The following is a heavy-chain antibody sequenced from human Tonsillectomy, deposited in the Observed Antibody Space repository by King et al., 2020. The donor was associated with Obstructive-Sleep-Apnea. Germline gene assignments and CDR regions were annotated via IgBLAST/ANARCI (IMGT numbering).Heavy chain of an antibody. CDR3: ARIVEGSSWYALDY. CDR2: IDWDDDK. CDR1: GFSLTTHAMC. D-gene: IGHD6-13*01. V-gene: IGHV2-70*01. Sequence: VTLKESGPALVKPTQTLTLTCTFSGFSLTTHAMCVSWIRQPPGKALEWLALIDWDDDKYYSTSLKNRLTISKDTSKNQVVLTVTNMDPVDTATYYCARIVEGSSWYALDYWGQGTLVTVSS. J-gene: IGHJ4*02.